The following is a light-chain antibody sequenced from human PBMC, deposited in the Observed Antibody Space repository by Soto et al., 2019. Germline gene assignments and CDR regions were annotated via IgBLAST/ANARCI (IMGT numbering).Light chain of an antibody. CDR3: SSYAGSNNLV. CDR2: EVI. J-gene: IGLJ2*01. Sequence: QSALTQPPSASGSPGQSVTISCTGTSSDVGDSNYVSWYQQHPGKAPKLMIYEVIKRPSGVPDRFSGSKSGNTASLTVSGLQAEDEADYYCSSYAGSNNLVFGGGTKLTVL. V-gene: IGLV2-8*01. CDR1: SSDVGDSNY.